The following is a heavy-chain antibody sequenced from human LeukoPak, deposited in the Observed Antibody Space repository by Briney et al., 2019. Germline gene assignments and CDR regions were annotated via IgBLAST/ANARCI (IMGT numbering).Heavy chain of an antibody. CDR3: ARRLWGSCASNWFDP. J-gene: IGHJ5*02. CDR1: GFTFSSYW. CDR2: IKEHGSEK. Sequence: SGGSLRLSCAASGFTFSSYWMTWVRQAPGKGLEWVASIKEHGSEKYFVDSVKGRFTISRDDAKNSVYLQMDSLTAEETAVYCCARRLWGSCASNWFDPWGQGTQVTVST. V-gene: IGHV3-7*01. D-gene: IGHD2-15*01.